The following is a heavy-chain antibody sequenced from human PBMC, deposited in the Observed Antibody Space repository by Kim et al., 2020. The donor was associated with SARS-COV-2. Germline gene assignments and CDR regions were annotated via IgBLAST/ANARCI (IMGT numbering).Heavy chain of an antibody. V-gene: IGHV4-34*01. Sequence: SETLSLTCAVYGGSFSGYYWSWIRQPPGKGLEWIGEINHSGSTNYNPSLKSRVTISVDTSKNQFSLKLSSVTAADTAVYYCARAPIKRITIFGVVTRRY. CDR3: ARAPIKRITIFGVVTRRY. D-gene: IGHD3-3*01. J-gene: IGHJ4*03. CDR2: INHSGST. CDR1: GGSFSGYY.